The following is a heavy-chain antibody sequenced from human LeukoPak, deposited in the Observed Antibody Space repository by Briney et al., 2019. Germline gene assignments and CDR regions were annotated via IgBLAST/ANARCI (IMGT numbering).Heavy chain of an antibody. D-gene: IGHD3-22*01. J-gene: IGHJ4*02. CDR2: ISSSSSYI. CDR1: GFTFSSYS. Sequence: PGGSLRLSCAASGFTFSSYSMNWVRQAPGKGLEWVSSISSSSSYIYCADSVKGRFTISRDNAKNSLYLQMSSLRAEDTAVYYCARGDDYYDSSGYYGAMNYWGQGTLVTVSS. V-gene: IGHV3-21*01. CDR3: ARGDDYYDSSGYYGAMNY.